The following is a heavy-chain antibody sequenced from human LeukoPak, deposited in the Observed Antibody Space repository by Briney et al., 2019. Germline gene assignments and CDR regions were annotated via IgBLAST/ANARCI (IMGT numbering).Heavy chain of an antibody. J-gene: IGHJ4*02. CDR3: AKDHYSSGWYSFDY. V-gene: IGHV3-30*18. D-gene: IGHD6-19*01. CDR2: ISYDGSKK. Sequence: PGGSLRLSCAASGFTFSSYGMHWFRQAPGKGLEWVAVISYDGSKKYYADSVKGRFTISRDNSKNTLYLQMISLRVEDTAVYSCAKDHYSSGWYSFDYWGQGTLVTVSS. CDR1: GFTFSSYG.